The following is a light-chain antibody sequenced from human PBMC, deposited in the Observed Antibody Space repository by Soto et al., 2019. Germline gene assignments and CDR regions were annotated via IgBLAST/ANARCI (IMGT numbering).Light chain of an antibody. CDR1: SSDIGGYDY. CDR3: SSYTSTSNLVV. J-gene: IGLJ2*01. Sequence: QSALTQPASVSGSPGQSITISCTGTSSDIGGYDYVSWYQQYPGKVPKLMIYDVTNRASGVPSRFSASKSGDTASLTISGLQAEAEADYSCSSYTSTSNLVVFGGGTKLTVL. V-gene: IGLV2-14*01. CDR2: DVT.